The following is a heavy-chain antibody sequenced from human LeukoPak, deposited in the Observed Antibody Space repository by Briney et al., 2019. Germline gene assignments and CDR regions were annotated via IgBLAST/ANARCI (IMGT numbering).Heavy chain of an antibody. CDR1: GFTYNDYA. CDR3: ARAAEVQRAQSGLYYFGLDV. J-gene: IGHJ6*02. Sequence: GGSLRLSCAASGFTYNDYAMSWVRQAPGKGLEWVSGITWNGGGRGYADSVRRRFTISRDNAKNSLYLQMDSLRAEDTALYYCARAAEVQRAQSGLYYFGLDVWGQGTTVSVSS. D-gene: IGHD3-10*01. V-gene: IGHV3-20*04. CDR2: ITWNGGGR.